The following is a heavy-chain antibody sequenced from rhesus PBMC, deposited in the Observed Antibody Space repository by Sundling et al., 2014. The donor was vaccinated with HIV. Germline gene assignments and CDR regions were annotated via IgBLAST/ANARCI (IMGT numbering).Heavy chain of an antibody. CDR3: AREGDSGYYYTGYFDS. J-gene: IGHJ4*01. CDR2: IGGSSGNT. V-gene: IGHV4-165*01. CDR1: GGSLSASY. Sequence: QVQLQESGPGLVKPSETLSLTCAVSGGSLSASYWNWIRQPPGKGLEWIGYIGGSSGNTYYNPSLKSRVTISKDTSKNQFSLKLTSVTAADTAVYYCAREGDSGYYYTGYFDSWGQGVLVTVSS. D-gene: IGHD3-9*01.